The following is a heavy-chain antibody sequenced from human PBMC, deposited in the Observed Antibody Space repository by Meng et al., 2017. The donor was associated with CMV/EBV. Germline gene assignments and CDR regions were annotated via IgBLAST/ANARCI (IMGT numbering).Heavy chain of an antibody. Sequence: QVQLVQSGAEMKKPGASVKVSCTTSGLPFSDYYIHWVRQAPGQGLEWMGWVNSNNDATNYARKFQGRVSMTRDTSISTAHMELSRLVSDDTAVYYCVRSSGWSLFDYWGQGTLVTVSS. J-gene: IGHJ4*02. D-gene: IGHD6-19*01. CDR2: VNSNNDAT. V-gene: IGHV1-2*02. CDR1: GLPFSDYY. CDR3: VRSSGWSLFDY.